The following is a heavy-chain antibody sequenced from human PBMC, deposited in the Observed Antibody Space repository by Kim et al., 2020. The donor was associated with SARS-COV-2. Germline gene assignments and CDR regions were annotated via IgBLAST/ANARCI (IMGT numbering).Heavy chain of an antibody. D-gene: IGHD3-22*01. CDR1: GGTFSSYA. CDR2: IIPIFGTA. V-gene: IGHV1-69*13. CDR3: AREEGNYYDSSGDYPNWLD. Sequence: SVKVSCKASGGTFSSYAISWVRQAPGQGLEWMGGIIPIFGTANYAQKFQGRVTITADESTSTAYMERSSLRSEDTAVEDCAREEGNYYDSSGDYPNWLD. J-gene: IGHJ5*01.